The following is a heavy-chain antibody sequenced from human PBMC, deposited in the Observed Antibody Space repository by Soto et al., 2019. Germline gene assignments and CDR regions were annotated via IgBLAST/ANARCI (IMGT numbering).Heavy chain of an antibody. J-gene: IGHJ4*02. V-gene: IGHV1-69*04. CDR1: GGTFSSYT. D-gene: IGHD6-13*01. Sequence: ASVKVSCKAPGGTFSSYTISWVRQAPGQGLEWMGRIIPILGIANYAQKFQGRVTITADKSTSTAYMELSSLRSEDTAVYYCARDRAHKGGSSWLVYWGQGTLDTVAS. CDR3: ARDRAHKGGSSWLVY. CDR2: IIPILGIA.